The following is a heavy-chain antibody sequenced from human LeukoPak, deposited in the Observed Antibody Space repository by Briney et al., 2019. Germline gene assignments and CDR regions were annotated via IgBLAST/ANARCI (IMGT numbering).Heavy chain of an antibody. V-gene: IGHV1-8*01. CDR2: MDPNSGNT. Sequence: ASVKVSCKASGYTFTSYDINWVRQAPGQGLEWMGWMDPNSGNTGYAQKFQGRVTMTRNTSISTAYMELSSLRSEDTAVYYCARGGSRYYYDSSGYLLDYWGQGTLVTVSS. D-gene: IGHD3-22*01. CDR3: ARGGSRYYYDSSGYLLDY. J-gene: IGHJ4*02. CDR1: GYTFTSYD.